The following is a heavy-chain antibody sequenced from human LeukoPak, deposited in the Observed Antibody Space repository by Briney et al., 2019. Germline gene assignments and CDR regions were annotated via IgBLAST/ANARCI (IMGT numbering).Heavy chain of an antibody. V-gene: IGHV3-23*01. J-gene: IGHJ4*02. CDR1: GFTFSSYA. D-gene: IGHD3-3*01. CDR2: ISGSGGST. CDR3: AKPVYDFWSGYYDY. Sequence: AGGSLRLSCAASGFTFSSYAMSWVRQAPGKGLEWVSAISGSGGSTYYADSVKGRFTISRDNSKNTLYLQMNSLRAEDTAVYYCAKPVYDFWSGYYDYWGQGTLVTVSS.